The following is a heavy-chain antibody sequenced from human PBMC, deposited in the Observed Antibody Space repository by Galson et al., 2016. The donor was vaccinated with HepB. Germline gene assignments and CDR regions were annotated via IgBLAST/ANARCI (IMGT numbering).Heavy chain of an antibody. CDR3: ARDWGVPATSPGYSFDY. CDR2: INPSGGRT. J-gene: IGHJ4*02. D-gene: IGHD3-10*01. CDR1: GYTLISYY. V-gene: IGHV1-46*01. Sequence: SVKVSCKASGYTLISYYMHWVRQAPGQGLAWMGIINPSGGRTSYAQKFQGRITMTKDTSTTTVYMELRSLRSGDTAVYYCARDWGVPATSPGYSFDYWGQGTLVTVSS.